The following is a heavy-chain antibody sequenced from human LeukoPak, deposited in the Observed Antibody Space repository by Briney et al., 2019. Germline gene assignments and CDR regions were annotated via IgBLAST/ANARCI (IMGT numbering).Heavy chain of an antibody. CDR3: ARHEAYYDISTGYLPGYMDV. CDR1: GGSISSSSYY. CDR2: IYYSGST. D-gene: IGHD3-9*01. Sequence: SETLSLTCTVSGGSISSSSYYWGWIRQPPGKGLEWIGSIYYSGSTYYNPSLKSRVTISVDTSKNQFSLKLSSVTAADTAVYYCARHEAYYDISTGYLPGYMDVWGKGTTVTISS. V-gene: IGHV4-39*01. J-gene: IGHJ6*03.